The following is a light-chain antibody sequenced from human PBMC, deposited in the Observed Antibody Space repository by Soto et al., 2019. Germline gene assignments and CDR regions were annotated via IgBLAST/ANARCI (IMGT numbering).Light chain of an antibody. J-gene: IGKJ3*01. V-gene: IGKV1-5*01. Sequence: DIQMTQSPSTLSASVGDRVTITFRASHSITNWLAWYQQKPGKAPKLLVYDASSLESGVPSRFSGSGSGTEFTLTISSLQPDDFATYYCQQYNSYSPLTFGPGTKV. CDR3: QQYNSYSPLT. CDR1: HSITNW. CDR2: DAS.